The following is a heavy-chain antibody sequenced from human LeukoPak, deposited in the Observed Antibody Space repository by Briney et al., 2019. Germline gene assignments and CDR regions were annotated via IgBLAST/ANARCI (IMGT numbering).Heavy chain of an antibody. CDR1: GFAFNRFN. D-gene: IGHD5-12*01. J-gene: IGHJ4*02. CDR3: ARALYGGYGHFDY. V-gene: IGHV3-21*01. Sequence: GGSLRLSCAVSGFAFNRFNMKWVRQAPGKGLEWVSCISSSNSNIYYADSVKGRFTISRDNAKNSLFLQMHSLRAEDTAVYYCARALYGGYGHFDYWGRGTLVTVSS. CDR2: ISSSNSNI.